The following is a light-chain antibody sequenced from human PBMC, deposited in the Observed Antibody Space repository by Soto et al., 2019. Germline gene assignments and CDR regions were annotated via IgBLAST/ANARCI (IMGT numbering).Light chain of an antibody. CDR1: SSDVGCYNY. CDR2: HVS. CDR3: SSYTSTSTDV. V-gene: IGLV2-14*01. Sequence: QSALTQPASVSGSPGQSITISCTGTSSDVGCYNYVSWYQQHPGKAPKLMIYHVSNRPSGVSNRFSGSKSGNSASLTISGLQAEDAADYYCSSYTSTSTDVFGTGTKLTVL. J-gene: IGLJ1*01.